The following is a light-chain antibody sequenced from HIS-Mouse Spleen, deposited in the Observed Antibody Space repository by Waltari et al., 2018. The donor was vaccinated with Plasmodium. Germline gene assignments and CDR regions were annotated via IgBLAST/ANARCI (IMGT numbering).Light chain of an antibody. CDR3: QQYNSYSWT. CDR1: QSISSW. J-gene: IGKJ1*01. Sequence: DIQMTQSPSTLSASVGDRVTITCRASQSISSWLAWYQQKPRKAPKLLNYKASSLESGVPSRFSGSGSGTEFTLTISSLQPDDFATYYCQQYNSYSWTFGQGTKVEIK. CDR2: KAS. V-gene: IGKV1-5*03.